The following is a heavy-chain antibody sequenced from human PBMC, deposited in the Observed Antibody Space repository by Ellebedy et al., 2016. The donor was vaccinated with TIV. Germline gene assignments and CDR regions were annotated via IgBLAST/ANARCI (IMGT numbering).Heavy chain of an antibody. J-gene: IGHJ4*02. D-gene: IGHD3-22*01. CDR2: IYYSGST. V-gene: IGHV4-59*12. CDR1: GGSISSYY. Sequence: SETLSLXCTVSGGSISSYYWSWIRQPPGKGLEWIGYIYYSGSTNYNPSLKSRVTISVDTSKNQFSLKLSSVTAADTAVYYCARGSYYYDSSGYYIWGQGTLVTVSS. CDR3: ARGSYYYDSSGYYI.